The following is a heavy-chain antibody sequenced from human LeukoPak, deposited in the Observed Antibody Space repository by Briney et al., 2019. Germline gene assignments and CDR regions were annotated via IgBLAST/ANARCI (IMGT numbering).Heavy chain of an antibody. V-gene: IGHV1-69*13. CDR1: GGTFSSYA. J-gene: IGHJ4*02. Sequence: SVKVSCKASGGTFSSYAISWVRQAPGRGLEWMGGIIPIFGTANYAQKFQGRVTITADESTSTAYMELSSLRSEDTAVYYCARDRYYYGSGSFYYFDYWGQGTLVTVSS. CDR2: IIPIFGTA. CDR3: ARDRYYYGSGSFYYFDY. D-gene: IGHD3-10*01.